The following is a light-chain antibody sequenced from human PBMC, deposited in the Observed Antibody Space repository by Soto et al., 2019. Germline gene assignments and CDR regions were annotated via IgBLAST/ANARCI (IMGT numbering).Light chain of an antibody. CDR3: HQYGSSPLS. CDR2: GAS. V-gene: IGKV3-20*01. CDR1: QSVSCSY. J-gene: IGKJ4*01. Sequence: EIVLTQSPGTLSLSPGERATLSCRASQSVSCSYLAWYQQKPGQAPSLLIYGASSRATGIPDRFSGSGSGTDFTLTISRLEPEDFAVYYCHQYGSSPLSFGGGTKVEIK.